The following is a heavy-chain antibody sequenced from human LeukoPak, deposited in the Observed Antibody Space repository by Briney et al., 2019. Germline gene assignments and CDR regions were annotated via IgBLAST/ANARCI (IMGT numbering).Heavy chain of an antibody. V-gene: IGHV4-59*01. J-gene: IGHJ4*02. CDR1: GGSISNYW. CDR3: ARGYSSSWNYFDY. CDR2: VFDSGGT. Sequence: SETLSLTRTVSGGSISNYWWSWIRQPPGKGLEWIGYVFDSGGTNCNPSLKSRVTISVDTSKKQFSLKLSSVTAADTAVYYCARGYSSSWNYFDYWGQGALVTVSS. D-gene: IGHD6-13*01.